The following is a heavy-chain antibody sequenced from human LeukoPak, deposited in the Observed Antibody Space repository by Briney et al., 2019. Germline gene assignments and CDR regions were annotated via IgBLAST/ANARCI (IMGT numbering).Heavy chain of an antibody. CDR3: AKPYYDSSGYYYFDY. CDR2: ISWDGGST. V-gene: IGHV3-43D*04. CDR1: GFTFDDYA. Sequence: GGSLRLSCAASGFTFDDYAMHWVCQAPGKGLEWVSLISWDGGSTYYADSAKGRFTISRDNSKNSLYLQMNSLKAEDTALYYCAKPYYDSSGYYYFDYWGQGTLVTVSS. J-gene: IGHJ4*02. D-gene: IGHD3-22*01.